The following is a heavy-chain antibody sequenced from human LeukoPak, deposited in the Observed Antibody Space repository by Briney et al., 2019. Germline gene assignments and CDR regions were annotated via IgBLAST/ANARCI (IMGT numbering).Heavy chain of an antibody. CDR3: ARVVYDSSTYPKSYFDF. CDR1: GGSISSSSYY. D-gene: IGHD3-22*01. J-gene: IGHJ4*02. Sequence: ASETLSLTCTVSGGSISSSSYYWGWIRQPPGKGLEWIGSIYYRGITYYNPSLKSRVTISVDTSKNQFSLKLSSVTAADTAVYYCARVVYDSSTYPKSYFDFWGQGTLVTVS. V-gene: IGHV4-39*07. CDR2: IYYRGIT.